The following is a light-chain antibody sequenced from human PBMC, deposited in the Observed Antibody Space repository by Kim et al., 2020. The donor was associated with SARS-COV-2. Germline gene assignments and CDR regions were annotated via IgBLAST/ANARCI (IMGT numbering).Light chain of an antibody. J-gene: IGKJ1*01. CDR1: QDISDY. V-gene: IGKV1-27*01. CDR2: AAS. Sequence: ASVGDRVTITCRASQDISDYLAWFQQRPGKAPPLLIYAASILQPGVPSRFSGSGSGTDFTLTISSLQPEDVATYYCQKYRSASWTFGQGTKVDIK. CDR3: QKYRSASWT.